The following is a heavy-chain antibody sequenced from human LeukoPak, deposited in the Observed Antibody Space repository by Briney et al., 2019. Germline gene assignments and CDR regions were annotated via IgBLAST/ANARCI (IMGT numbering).Heavy chain of an antibody. V-gene: IGHV1-8*01. CDR3: ARVHSYYDFWSGYFTSNWFDP. J-gene: IGHJ5*02. Sequence: ASVKVSCKASGYTFTSYDINWVRQATGQGLEWMGWMNPDSGNTGYAQKFQGRVTMTRNTSISTAYMELSSLRSKDTAVYYCARVHSYYDFWSGYFTSNWFDPWGQGTLVTVSS. CDR1: GYTFTSYD. D-gene: IGHD3-3*01. CDR2: MNPDSGNT.